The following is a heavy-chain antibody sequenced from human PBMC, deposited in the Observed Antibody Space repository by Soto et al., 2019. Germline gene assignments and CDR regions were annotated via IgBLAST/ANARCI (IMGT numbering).Heavy chain of an antibody. V-gene: IGHV3-21*01. J-gene: IGHJ3*01. Sequence: EVHLVESGGGLVRPGGSLRLSCAARGFAFNDYSMTWVRQAPGKGLEWVSSIGSTSSYIYYADSVRGRCTISRDNAKSSIFLQMNSLRAEDTAVYYCAREVATTLGNEAIDLWGPGTMITFSS. CDR1: GFAFNDYS. CDR3: AREVATTLGNEAIDL. CDR2: IGSTSSYI. D-gene: IGHD5-12*01.